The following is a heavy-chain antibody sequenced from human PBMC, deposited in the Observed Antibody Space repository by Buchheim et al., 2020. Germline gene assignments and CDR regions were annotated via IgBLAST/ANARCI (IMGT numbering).Heavy chain of an antibody. D-gene: IGHD2-15*01. J-gene: IGHJ4*02. CDR2: IYHTGTI. Sequence: QVQLQESGPGLVKPSGTLSLTCAVSGGSISSSNWWSWVRQPPGKGLEWIGEIYHTGTIYYNPSLKRRVTISVDKSNNQFSLNLNSVTAADTAIYYCARGRGYCGGGACSFSPLPYYFDHWGQGT. V-gene: IGHV4-4*02. CDR3: ARGRGYCGGGACSFSPLPYYFDH. CDR1: GGSISSSNW.